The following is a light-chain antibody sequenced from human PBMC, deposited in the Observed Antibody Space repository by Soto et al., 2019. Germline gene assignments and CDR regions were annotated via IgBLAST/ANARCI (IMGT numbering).Light chain of an antibody. CDR3: QRYGTSLPLT. CDR2: GAS. J-gene: IGKJ4*01. V-gene: IGKV3-20*01. CDR1: QSVSSNY. Sequence: ESRLKRSPGPMTKNTRDRATLSCRASQSVSSNYLAWYQQKPGQAPRLLIYGASSRATGIPDRFSGSGSGTDFTLTISRLEPEDFAVYYCQRYGTSLPLTFGAGTKVDIK.